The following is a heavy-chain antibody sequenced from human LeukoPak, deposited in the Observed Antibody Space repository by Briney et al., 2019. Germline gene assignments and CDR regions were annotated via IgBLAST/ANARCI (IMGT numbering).Heavy chain of an antibody. Sequence: QSGGSLRLSCVASGFTFSRYWMSWVRQAPGKGLEWVANIKRDGSEKYYVDSVKGRFTISRDNAKNSLYLQMNSLRAEDTAVYYCARRNDYSNYLSYWGQGTLVTVSS. D-gene: IGHD4-11*01. CDR3: ARRNDYSNYLSY. CDR2: IKRDGSEK. CDR1: GFTFSRYW. J-gene: IGHJ4*02. V-gene: IGHV3-7*01.